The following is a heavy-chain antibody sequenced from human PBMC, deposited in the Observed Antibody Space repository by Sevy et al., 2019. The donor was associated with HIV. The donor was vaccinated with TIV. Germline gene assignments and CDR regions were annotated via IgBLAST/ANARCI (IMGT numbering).Heavy chain of an antibody. CDR2: INSDGSST. V-gene: IGHV3-74*01. CDR1: GFTFSSYW. D-gene: IGHD2-21*02. Sequence: GGSLRLSCAASGFTFSSYWMRWVRQAPGKGLVWVSRINSDGSSTSYADSVKGRFTISRDNAKNTLYLQMNSLRAEDTAVYYCARDFYCGGDCRWGMDVWGQGTTVTVSS. J-gene: IGHJ6*02. CDR3: ARDFYCGGDCRWGMDV.